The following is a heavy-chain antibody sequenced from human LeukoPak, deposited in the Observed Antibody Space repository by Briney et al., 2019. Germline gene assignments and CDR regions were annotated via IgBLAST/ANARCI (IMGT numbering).Heavy chain of an antibody. D-gene: IGHD1-1*01. CDR2: ISSGDTT. CDR3: ARGPRLERHGMDV. Sequence: PGGSLRLSCAASGFTVSRNYMSWVRQAPGKGLERVSVISSGDTTYYADSVKGRFTISRDSSKNTLYLQMNSLRAEDTAVYFCARGPRLERHGMDVWGQGTTVTVSS. J-gene: IGHJ6*02. CDR1: GFTVSRNY. V-gene: IGHV3-66*01.